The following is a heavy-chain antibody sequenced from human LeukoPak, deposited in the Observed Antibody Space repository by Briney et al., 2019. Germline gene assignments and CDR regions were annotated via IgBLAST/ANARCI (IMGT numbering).Heavy chain of an antibody. D-gene: IGHD5-18*01. J-gene: IGHJ4*02. CDR2: ISYDGSDK. CDR1: GFTFSSHG. V-gene: IGHV3-30*18. CDR3: VKSSYGRGPYYFDY. Sequence: PGRSLRLSCAASGFTFSSHGVHWVRQAPGKGLEWVAVISYDGSDKYYADSVKGRFTISRDNSKNTLYLQMNSLRAEDTAVYYCVKSSYGRGPYYFDYWGQGTLVTVSS.